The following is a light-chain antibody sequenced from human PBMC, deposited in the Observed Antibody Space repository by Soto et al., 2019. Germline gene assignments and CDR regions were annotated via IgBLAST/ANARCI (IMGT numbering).Light chain of an antibody. V-gene: IGKV1-5*03. CDR1: QSISDW. Sequence: DIQLTQSPSTLSASVGDRVTITCRGSQSISDWLAWYQQKPGKAPKLLIYKASTLQSGVSSRISGRRSGTEFTLTISSLQPDDFATYYCQQYEAFPFTFGGGTRVEIK. J-gene: IGKJ4*01. CDR3: QQYEAFPFT. CDR2: KAS.